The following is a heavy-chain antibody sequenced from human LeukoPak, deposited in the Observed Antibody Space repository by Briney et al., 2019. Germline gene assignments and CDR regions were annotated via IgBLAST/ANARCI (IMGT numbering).Heavy chain of an antibody. CDR1: GYTFTDYY. CDR3: ARENSDWAFDY. V-gene: IGHV1-2*02. J-gene: IGHJ4*02. D-gene: IGHD6-19*01. CDR2: MNANSGGT. Sequence: EASVKVSCKASGYTFTDYYIHWVRQAPGQGLEWMGWMNANSGGTKYAQKFQGRVTMTRDTSIRTAYMELSRLGSDDTAVYYCARENSDWAFDYWGQETLVSVSS.